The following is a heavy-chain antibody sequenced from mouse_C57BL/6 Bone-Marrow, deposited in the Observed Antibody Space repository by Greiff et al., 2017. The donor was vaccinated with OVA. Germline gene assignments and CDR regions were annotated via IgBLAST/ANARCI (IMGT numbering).Heavy chain of an antibody. CDR1: GFTFSSYA. D-gene: IGHD2-12*01. Sequence: EVQRVESGGGLVKPGGSLKLSCAASGFTFSSYAMSWVRQTPEKRLEWVATISDGGRYTYYPDNVKGRFTISRDNAKNNLYLQMSHLKSEDTAVDYCASEGRRGYVDVWGTGTTVTVSS. CDR3: ASEGRRGYVDV. V-gene: IGHV5-4*01. J-gene: IGHJ1*03. CDR2: ISDGGRYT.